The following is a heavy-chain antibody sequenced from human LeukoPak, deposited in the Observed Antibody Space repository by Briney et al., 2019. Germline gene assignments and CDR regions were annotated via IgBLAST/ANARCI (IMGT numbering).Heavy chain of an antibody. CDR2: IYSGGST. V-gene: IGHV3-66*02. Sequence: GGSLRLSCAASGLTVSSKYMNWVRQAPGKGLEWVSVIYSGGSTYYADSVKGRFTISRDNSKNTLYLQMNSLRAEDTAVYYCASQGVVPAAAEGYWGQGILVTVSS. CDR3: ASQGVVPAAAEGY. J-gene: IGHJ4*02. CDR1: GLTVSSKY. D-gene: IGHD2-2*01.